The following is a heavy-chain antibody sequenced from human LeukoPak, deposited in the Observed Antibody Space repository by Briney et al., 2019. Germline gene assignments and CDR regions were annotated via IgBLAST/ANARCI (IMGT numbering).Heavy chain of an antibody. CDR3: ARGSIVGATRSIDY. D-gene: IGHD1-26*01. Sequence: TLSLTCTVSGGSISSSGYYWSWIRQPPGKGLEWIGYIYHSGSTYYNPSLKSRVTISVDRSKNQFSLKLSSVTAADTAVYYCARGSIVGATRSIDYWGQGTLVTVSS. V-gene: IGHV4-30-2*01. CDR2: IYHSGST. CDR1: GGSISSSGYY. J-gene: IGHJ4*02.